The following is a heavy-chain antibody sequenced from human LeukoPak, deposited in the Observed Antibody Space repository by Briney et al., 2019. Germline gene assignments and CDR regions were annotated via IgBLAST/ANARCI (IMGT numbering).Heavy chain of an antibody. D-gene: IGHD3-22*01. CDR1: GFTFSSYG. CDR2: ISYDGSNK. Sequence: GGSLRLSCAASGFTFSSYGMHWVRQAPGKGLEWVAVISYDGSNKYYADSVKGRFTISRDNSKNTLYLQMNSLRAEDTAVYYCAKRYYYDSSGYPDDAFDIWGQGTMVTVSS. CDR3: AKRYYYDSSGYPDDAFDI. J-gene: IGHJ3*02. V-gene: IGHV3-30*18.